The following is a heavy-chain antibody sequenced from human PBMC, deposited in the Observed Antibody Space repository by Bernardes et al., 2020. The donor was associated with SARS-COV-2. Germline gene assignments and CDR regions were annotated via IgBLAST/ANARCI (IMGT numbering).Heavy chain of an antibody. D-gene: IGHD6-13*01. J-gene: IGHJ6*02. V-gene: IGHV3-9*01. CDR1: GFTFDDYA. CDR3: ATLPSSAAALNPPYYYGMDV. Sequence: GGSLRLSCAASGFTFDDYAMHWVRQAPGKGLEWVSGISWNSGSIGYADSVKGRFTISRDNAKNSLYLQMNSLRAEDTALYYCATLPSSAAALNPPYYYGMDVWGQGTTVTVSS. CDR2: ISWNSGSI.